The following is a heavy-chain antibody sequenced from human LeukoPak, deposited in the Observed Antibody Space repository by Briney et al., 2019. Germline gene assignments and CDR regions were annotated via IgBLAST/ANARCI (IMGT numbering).Heavy chain of an antibody. Sequence: SETLSLTCTVSGGSISSGGYYWSWIRQHPGKGLEWIGYIYYSGSTYYNPSLKSRVTISVDTSKNQFSLKLSSVTAADTAVYYCARETHITMIAPPHFDYWGQGTLVTVSS. CDR2: IYYSGST. D-gene: IGHD3-22*01. J-gene: IGHJ4*02. CDR3: ARETHITMIAPPHFDY. V-gene: IGHV4-31*03. CDR1: GGSISSGGYY.